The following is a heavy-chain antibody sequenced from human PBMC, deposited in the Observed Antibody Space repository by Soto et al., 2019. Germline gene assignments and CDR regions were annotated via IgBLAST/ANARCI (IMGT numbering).Heavy chain of an antibody. CDR2: IRSKANSYAT. CDR3: NSYTDRSGYYYYYGMVV. CDR1: GFTFSGSA. V-gene: IGHV3-73*01. D-gene: IGHD3-22*01. J-gene: IGHJ6*02. Sequence: GGSLRLSCAASGFTFSGSAMHWVRQASGKGLEWVGRIRSKANSYATAYAASVKGRFTISRDDSKNTAYLQMNSLKTEDGAVYYCNSYTDRSGYYYYYGMVVWGQGTMVTVSS.